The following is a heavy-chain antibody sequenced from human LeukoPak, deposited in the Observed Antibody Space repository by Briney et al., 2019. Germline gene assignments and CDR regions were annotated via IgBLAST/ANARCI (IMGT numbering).Heavy chain of an antibody. J-gene: IGHJ3*02. Sequence: GGSLRLSCAASGFTFTSYGMHWVRQAPGKGLEWVAVIWNDGSNKYYADSVKGRFTVSRDNSKNTLYLQMNSLRVEDMAVYYCARPSGTWGAFDIWGQGTMVTVSS. CDR3: ARPSGTWGAFDI. V-gene: IGHV3-33*01. CDR1: GFTFTSYG. CDR2: IWNDGSNK. D-gene: IGHD1-7*01.